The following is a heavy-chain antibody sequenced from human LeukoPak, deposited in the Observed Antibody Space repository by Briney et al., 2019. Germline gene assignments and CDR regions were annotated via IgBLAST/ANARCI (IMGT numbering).Heavy chain of an antibody. CDR3: ARGIQLWSYYYYYYMDV. D-gene: IGHD5-18*01. V-gene: IGHV4-34*01. Sequence: TSETLSLTCSVYGGSFSGYYWSWIRQPPGKGLEWIGEINHSGSTNYNPSLKSRVTISVHTSKNQFSLKLSSVTAADTAVYYCARGIQLWSYYYYYYMDVWGKGTTVTVSS. J-gene: IGHJ6*03. CDR1: GGSFSGYY. CDR2: INHSGST.